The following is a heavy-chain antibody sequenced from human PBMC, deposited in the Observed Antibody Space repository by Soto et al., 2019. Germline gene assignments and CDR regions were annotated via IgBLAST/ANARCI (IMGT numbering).Heavy chain of an antibody. CDR2: IIPIFGTA. CDR1: GGTFSSYA. CDR3: ARAHPHYSSGTLFDY. D-gene: IGHD6-19*01. Sequence: QVQLVQSGAEVKKPGSSVKVSCKASGGTFSSYAISWVRQAPGQGLEWMGGIIPIFGTANYAQKFQGSVKITADKSTITAYMELSSLSSGDTAVYYCARAHPHYSSGTLFDYWGQGTLVTVYS. V-gene: IGHV1-69*06. J-gene: IGHJ4*02.